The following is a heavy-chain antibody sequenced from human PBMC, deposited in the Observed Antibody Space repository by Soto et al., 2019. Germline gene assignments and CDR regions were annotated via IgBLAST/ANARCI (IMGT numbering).Heavy chain of an antibody. CDR1: GGSISSSSYY. CDR3: ARGRNVVRGVITKYYFDY. J-gene: IGHJ4*02. D-gene: IGHD3-10*01. V-gene: IGHV4-39*01. Sequence: PSETLSLTCTVSGGSISSSSYYWGWIRQPPGEGLERIGSIYYSGSTYYNPSLKSRVTISVDTSKNQFSLKLSSLTAADTAVYYCARGRNVVRGVITKYYFDYWGQGPLGTVSS. CDR2: IYYSGST.